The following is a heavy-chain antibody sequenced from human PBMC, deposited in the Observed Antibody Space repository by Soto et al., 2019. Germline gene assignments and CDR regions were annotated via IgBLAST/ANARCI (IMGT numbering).Heavy chain of an antibody. D-gene: IGHD3-3*01. CDR1: GYPVTAYY. V-gene: IGHV1-2*02. CDR2: INPATGAA. J-gene: IGHJ3*02. CDR3: ARGGGVGVAGSAAFDM. Sequence: QLHLVQSGAVVKKPGASVTVSCSASGYPVTAYYMHWVRQAPGRGLEWMGGINPATGAAKYTQTCLGRATMTRETSTSTVFMGLSGLTSGDTAGFYCARGGGVGVAGSAAFDMWGQGTLVTVSS.